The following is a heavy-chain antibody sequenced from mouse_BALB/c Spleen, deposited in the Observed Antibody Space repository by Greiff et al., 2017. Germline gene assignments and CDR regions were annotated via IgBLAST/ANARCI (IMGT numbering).Heavy chain of an antibody. Sequence: ESGPGLVKPSQSLSLTCSVTGYSITSGYYWNWIRQFPGNKLECMGYISYDGSNNYNPYLKNRISITRDTSKNQFFLKLNSVTTEDTATYYCARDRYDYAMDYWGQGTSVTVSS. CDR2: ISYDGSN. CDR1: GYSITSGYY. J-gene: IGHJ4*01. CDR3: ARDRYDYAMDY. D-gene: IGHD2-14*01. V-gene: IGHV3-6*02.